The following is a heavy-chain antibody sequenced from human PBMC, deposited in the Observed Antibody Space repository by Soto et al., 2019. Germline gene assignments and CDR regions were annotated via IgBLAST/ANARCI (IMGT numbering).Heavy chain of an antibody. Sequence: PSQTLSLTCTVSGASISSGGYSWSWIRQPPGRGLEWIGYIYYSGNTYYNPSLKSRINISLDKSKNPFSVILSSLTAAETAVNYCARLQRNFYGMNVRGQGTTITVS. CDR2: IYYSGNT. CDR3: ARLQRNFYGMNV. CDR1: GASISSGGYS. V-gene: IGHV4-30-4*01. J-gene: IGHJ6*02.